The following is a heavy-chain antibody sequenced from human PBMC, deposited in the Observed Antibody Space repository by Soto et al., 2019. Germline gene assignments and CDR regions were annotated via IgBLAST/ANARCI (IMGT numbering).Heavy chain of an antibody. CDR3: ARESNWNWFSP. J-gene: IGHJ5*02. Sequence: SETLSLTCTVTGASVTSSTYYWGWIRQHPGKGLEWIGYIYYSGSTSYNPSLKSRVIISVDTSKNQFSLKLSSVTAADTAVYYCARESNWNWFSPWGQGTLVTVSS. V-gene: IGHV4-31*03. CDR2: IYYSGST. D-gene: IGHD1-1*01. CDR1: GASVTSSTYY.